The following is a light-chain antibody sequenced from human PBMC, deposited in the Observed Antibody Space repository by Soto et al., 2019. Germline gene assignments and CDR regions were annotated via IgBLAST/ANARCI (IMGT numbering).Light chain of an antibody. Sequence: DIQMTQSPSSLSASVGDRVTITCRASQTISDSLNWYQQRPGKAPNLLIYGSNSSQSGVPPRFSGSGSGTDFTLTISSLQPEDFATYYCQQTYSIPITFGQGTRLDIK. CDR1: QTISDS. J-gene: IGKJ5*01. CDR2: GSN. V-gene: IGKV1-39*01. CDR3: QQTYSIPIT.